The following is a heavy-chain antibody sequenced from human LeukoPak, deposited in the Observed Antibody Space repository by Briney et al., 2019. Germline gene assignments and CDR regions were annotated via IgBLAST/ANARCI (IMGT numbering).Heavy chain of an antibody. J-gene: IGHJ4*02. V-gene: IGHV3-23*01. Sequence: ETLSLTCSASGGSISSSSYYRGWIRQPPGKVLEWVSAISGTGGSTYYTDSVKGRFTISRDNSKNTLYLHMNSLRAEDTAIYYCAKDRRQSYGSGSYLEYWGQGSLVTVSS. CDR2: ISGTGGST. CDR1: GGSISSSSYY. D-gene: IGHD3-10*01. CDR3: AKDRRQSYGSGSYLEY.